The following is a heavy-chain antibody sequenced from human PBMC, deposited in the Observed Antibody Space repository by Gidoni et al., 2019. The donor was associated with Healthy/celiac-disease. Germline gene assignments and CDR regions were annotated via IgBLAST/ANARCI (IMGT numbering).Heavy chain of an antibody. Sequence: QVQLQESGPGLVKHSPTLSLTCTVVGGSISSGRYYWSWIRQPAGKGLEWIGRIYTSGSTNYNPSLKTRVTIAVDTSKNQFSLKLSSVTAADTAVYYCARATYYDFWSGSAFDYWGQGTLVTVSS. J-gene: IGHJ4*02. D-gene: IGHD3-3*01. CDR1: GGSISSGRYY. CDR3: ARATYYDFWSGSAFDY. CDR2: IYTSGST. V-gene: IGHV4-61*02.